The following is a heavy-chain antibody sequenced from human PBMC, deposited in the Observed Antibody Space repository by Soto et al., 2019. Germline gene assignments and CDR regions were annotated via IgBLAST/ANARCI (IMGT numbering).Heavy chain of an antibody. D-gene: IGHD2-15*01. J-gene: IGHJ6*02. CDR3: ARDGGHYYYGRDV. CDR2: IYYSGST. V-gene: IGHV4-61*01. CDR1: GGSVSSGSYY. Sequence: QVQLQESGPGLVKPSETLSLTCTVSGGSVSSGSYYWSWIRQPPGKGLEWIGYIYYSGSTNYTPPLKSRVTISVDTSKNQLSLKLSSVTAADTAVYYCARDGGHYYYGRDVWGPGTTGTVSS.